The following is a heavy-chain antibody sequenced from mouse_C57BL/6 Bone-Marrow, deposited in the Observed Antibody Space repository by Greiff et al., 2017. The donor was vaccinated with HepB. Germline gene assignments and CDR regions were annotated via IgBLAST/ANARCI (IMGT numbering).Heavy chain of an antibody. CDR3: AGSTVVANDY. CDR2: IYHGSGST. J-gene: IGHJ2*01. D-gene: IGHD1-1*01. V-gene: IGHV1-55*01. Sequence: VQLQQPGAELVKPGASVKMSCKASGYTFTSYWITWVKQRPGQGLEWIGDIYHGSGSTNYNEKFKSKATLTVDTSSSTAYMQLSSLTSEDSAFYYCAGSTVVANDYWGHSTTLTVSS. CDR1: GYTFTSYW.